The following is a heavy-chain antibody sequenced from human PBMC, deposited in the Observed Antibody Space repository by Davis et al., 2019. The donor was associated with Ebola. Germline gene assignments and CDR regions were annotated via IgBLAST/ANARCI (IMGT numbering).Heavy chain of an antibody. CDR1: GGSFSGYY. D-gene: IGHD5-18*01. V-gene: IGHV4-34*01. Sequence: SQTLSLTCAVYGGSFSGYYWSWVRQPPGKGLEWIGEIYHSGSTNYNPSLKSRVTISVDTSKNQFSLKLSSVTAADTAVYYCARVRGYSYIDYWGQGTLVTVSS. CDR3: ARVRGYSYIDY. CDR2: IYHSGST. J-gene: IGHJ4*02.